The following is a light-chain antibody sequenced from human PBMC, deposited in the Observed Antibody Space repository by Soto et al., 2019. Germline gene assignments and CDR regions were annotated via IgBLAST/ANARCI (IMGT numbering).Light chain of an antibody. CDR1: QTTNTW. Sequence: DIQMTQFPSTLSASVGDRVTITCRASQTTNTWLAWYQQKPGTAPKLLIYDASSLEGGVPSRFSASGSGTEFTLTISSLQPDELATYYCQQYISYPYTFGQGTK. CDR3: QQYISYPYT. CDR2: DAS. J-gene: IGKJ2*01. V-gene: IGKV1-5*01.